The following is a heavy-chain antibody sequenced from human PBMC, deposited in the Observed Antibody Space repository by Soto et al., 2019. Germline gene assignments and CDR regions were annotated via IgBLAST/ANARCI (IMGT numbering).Heavy chain of an antibody. CDR2: IDWDEDK. CDR1: GFSLRSSGMR. V-gene: IGHV2-70*04. CDR3: ARAFYGMDV. Sequence: SGPTLVNPTQTLTLTCSFSGFSLRSSGMRVSWIRQPPGKALEWLARIDWDEDKFYSTSLKTRLSISKDTSKNQVVLTMTNMDPADTGTYYCARAFYGMDVWGQGTTVTVSS. J-gene: IGHJ6*02.